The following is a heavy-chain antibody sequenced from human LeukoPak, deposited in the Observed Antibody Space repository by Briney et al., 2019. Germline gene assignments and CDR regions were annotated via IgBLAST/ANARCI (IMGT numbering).Heavy chain of an antibody. CDR1: GYTLTELS. CDR3: ARALTGYSSGWYRLLDY. D-gene: IGHD6-19*01. V-gene: IGHV1-24*01. CDR2: FDPEDGET. Sequence: ASVKVSCKVSGYTLTELSMHWVRQAPGKGREWMGGFDPEDGETIYAQKFRGRVTMTEDTSTDTAYMELSSLRSEDTAVYYCARALTGYSSGWYRLLDYWGQGTLVTVSS. J-gene: IGHJ4*02.